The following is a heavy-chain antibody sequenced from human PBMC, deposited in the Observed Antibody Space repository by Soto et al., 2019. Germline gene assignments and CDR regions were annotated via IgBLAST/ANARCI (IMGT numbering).Heavy chain of an antibody. J-gene: IGHJ4*02. D-gene: IGHD3-9*01. CDR2: IYYSGST. CDR3: ARDPGVAETGYPSYYFDY. CDR1: VGSISIGGYY. V-gene: IGHV4-31*03. Sequence: TLSLTCTVSVGSISIGGYYWTWIRQHPGKGLEWIGYIYYSGSTYYNPSLKSRVTISVDTSKNQFSLKLSSVTAADTAVYYCARDPGVAETGYPSYYFDYWGQGTLVTVSS.